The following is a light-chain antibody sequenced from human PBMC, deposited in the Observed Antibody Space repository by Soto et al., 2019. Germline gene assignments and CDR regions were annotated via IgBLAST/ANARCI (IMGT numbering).Light chain of an antibody. J-gene: IGKJ2*01. CDR3: QQSGSSSYT. CDR1: QSISSSY. V-gene: IGKV3-20*01. Sequence: EIVLTQSPGTLSLSPGERATLSCRASQSISSSYLAWYQQKPGQAPRLLIYAASSRATGIPDRFSGSGSGTDFTLTISRLEPEDFAVYYCQQSGSSSYTFGQGTQLEIE. CDR2: AAS.